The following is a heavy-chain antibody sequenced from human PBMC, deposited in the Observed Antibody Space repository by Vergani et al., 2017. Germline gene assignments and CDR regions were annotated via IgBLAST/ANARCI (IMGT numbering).Heavy chain of an antibody. CDR2: VSTGTKSQ. V-gene: IGHV3-48*01. CDR1: GFDFSSYI. CDR3: AKDCSSTSCSGDY. Sequence: QLVESGGGWVQPGGSLRLSCVVSGFDFSSYIMNWVRQAPGKGLEWVSFVSTGTKSQSYAESVKGRFTISRDSAKNSLYLQMDSLRAEDTAVYYCAKDCSSTSCSGDYWGQGTLVTVSS. D-gene: IGHD2-2*01. J-gene: IGHJ4*02.